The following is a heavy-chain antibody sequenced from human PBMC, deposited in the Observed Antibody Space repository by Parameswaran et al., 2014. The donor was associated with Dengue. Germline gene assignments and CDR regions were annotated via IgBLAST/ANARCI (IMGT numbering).Heavy chain of an antibody. CDR3: ARDKISGDSYFDY. Sequence: RWIRQPPGKGLEWVANIKQDGSEKYYVDSVRGRFTISRDNAKNSLYLQMDSLRAEDTAVYYCARDKISGDSYFDYWGQGTLVTVSS. V-gene: IGHV3-7*03. J-gene: IGHJ4*02. D-gene: IGHD7-27*01. CDR2: IKQDGSEK.